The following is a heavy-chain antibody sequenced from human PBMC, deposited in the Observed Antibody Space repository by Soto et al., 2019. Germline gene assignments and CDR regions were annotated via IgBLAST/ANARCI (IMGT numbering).Heavy chain of an antibody. CDR3: ARMSVTQNWFDP. D-gene: IGHD4-17*01. Sequence: SETLSLTCTVSGGSISSGGYYWSWIRQHPGKGLEWIGYIYYSGSTYYNPSLKSRVTISVDTSKNQFSLKLSSVTAAGTAVYYCARMSVTQNWFDPWGQGTLVTVSS. J-gene: IGHJ5*02. V-gene: IGHV4-31*03. CDR2: IYYSGST. CDR1: GGSISSGGYY.